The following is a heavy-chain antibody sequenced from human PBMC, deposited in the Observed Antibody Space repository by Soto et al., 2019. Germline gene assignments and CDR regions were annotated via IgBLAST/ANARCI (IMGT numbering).Heavy chain of an antibody. CDR3: ARDRRLEQRQYGMDV. Sequence: PGGSLRLSCAASGFTFSSYEMNWVRQAPGKGLEWVSYISSSGSTIYYADSVKGRFTISRDNAKNSLYLQMNSLRAEDTAVYYCARDRRLEQRQYGMDVGGQGTTVTVSS. J-gene: IGHJ6*02. V-gene: IGHV3-48*03. CDR2: ISSSGSTI. D-gene: IGHD1-1*01. CDR1: GFTFSSYE.